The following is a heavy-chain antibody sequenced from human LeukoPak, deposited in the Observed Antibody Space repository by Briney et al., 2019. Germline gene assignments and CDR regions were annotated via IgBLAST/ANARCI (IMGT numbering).Heavy chain of an antibody. V-gene: IGHV3-23*01. CDR1: GFTFGSYA. CDR3: AKYYGSGSYKPYDY. Sequence: PGGSLRLSCAASGFTFGSYAMHWVRQAPGKGLEWFSAISGSGGSTYYADSVKGRFTISRDNSKNTLYLQMNSLRAEDTAVYYCAKYYGSGSYKPYDYWGQGTLVTVSS. D-gene: IGHD3-10*01. J-gene: IGHJ4*02. CDR2: ISGSGGST.